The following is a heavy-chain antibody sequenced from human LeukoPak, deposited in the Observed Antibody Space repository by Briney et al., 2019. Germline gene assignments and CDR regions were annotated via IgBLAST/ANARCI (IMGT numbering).Heavy chain of an antibody. CDR2: IYTSGST. V-gene: IGHV4-4*07. CDR3: AREPYSGYDLGGYFDY. Sequence: SETLSLTCTVSGGSIGSFHWSWIRLPAGKGLEWIGRIYTSGSTYYNPSLKSRVTISVDTSKNQFSLKLSSVTAADTAVYYCAREPYSGYDLGGYFDYWGQGTLVTVSS. D-gene: IGHD5-12*01. J-gene: IGHJ4*02. CDR1: GGSIGSFH.